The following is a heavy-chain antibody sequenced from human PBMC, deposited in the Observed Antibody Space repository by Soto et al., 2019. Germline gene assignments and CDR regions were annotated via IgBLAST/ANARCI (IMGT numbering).Heavy chain of an antibody. CDR3: VKDHRHRYYDVWSGYPPYYYYGMDV. CDR1: GFTFSSYA. Sequence: GGSLRLSCSASGFTFSSYAMHWVRQAPGKGLEYVSAISSNGGSTYYADSVKGRFTISRDNSKNTLYLQMSSLRAEDTAVYYCVKDHRHRYYDVWSGYPPYYYYGMDVWGQGTTVTVSS. CDR2: ISSNGGST. J-gene: IGHJ6*02. V-gene: IGHV3-64D*06. D-gene: IGHD3-3*01.